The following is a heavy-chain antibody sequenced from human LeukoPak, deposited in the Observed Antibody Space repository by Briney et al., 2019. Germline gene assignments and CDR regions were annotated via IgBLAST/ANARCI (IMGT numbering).Heavy chain of an antibody. J-gene: IGHJ4*02. CDR1: GFTFSSSA. D-gene: IGHD1-14*01. V-gene: IGHV3-64*02. CDR2: ISSDGGRV. CDR3: ARWVGTQLDF. Sequence: GGSLRLSCAASGFTFSSSAMHWVRQAPGKRLETVSAISSDGGRVYHGDSVKGRFTISRDNSKNTLYLQMGSLRAEDMAVYYCARWVGTQLDFWGQGTLVTVSS.